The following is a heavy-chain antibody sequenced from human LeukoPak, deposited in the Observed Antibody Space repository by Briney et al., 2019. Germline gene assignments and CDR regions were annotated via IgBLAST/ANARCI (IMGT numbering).Heavy chain of an antibody. CDR3: ARDPPYYYGSGTPGLY. D-gene: IGHD3-10*01. V-gene: IGHV1-18*01. J-gene: IGHJ4*02. Sequence: GASVKVSCKASGYTFTSYGISWVRQAPGQGLEWMGWISAYNGSTNYAQKLQGRVTMTTDTSTSTAYMELRSLRSDDTAVYYCARDPPYYYGSGTPGLYWGQGTLVTVSS. CDR2: ISAYNGST. CDR1: GYTFTSYG.